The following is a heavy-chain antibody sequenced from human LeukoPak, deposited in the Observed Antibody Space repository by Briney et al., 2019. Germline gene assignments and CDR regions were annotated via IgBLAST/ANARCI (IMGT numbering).Heavy chain of an antibody. CDR2: ISDSGSTI. D-gene: IGHD3-10*01. V-gene: IGHV3-11*01. Sequence: GGSLRLSCAASEFVFSDYYMSWIRQAPGKGLEWVSYISDSGSTIYYADSVKGRFTISRDNVKDSLYLQMNGLRAEDTAVYYCAREMEGDYGSGTFFDLWGQGNMVTVSS. CDR1: EFVFSDYY. J-gene: IGHJ4*02. CDR3: AREMEGDYGSGTFFDL.